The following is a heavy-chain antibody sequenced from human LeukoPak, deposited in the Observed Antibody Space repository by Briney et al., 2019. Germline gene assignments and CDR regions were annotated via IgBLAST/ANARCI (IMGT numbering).Heavy chain of an antibody. Sequence: GGSLRLSCAASGSSYGMHWVRKAPGKGLEWVAVISYDGSNEYYADSVKGRFTISRDNSKNTLYLQMNSLRADDTAVYYCAKEDVSGWYGVDYWGRGTLVTVSS. CDR1: GSSYG. CDR3: AKEDVSGWYGVDY. V-gene: IGHV3-30*18. D-gene: IGHD6-19*01. J-gene: IGHJ4*02. CDR2: ISYDGSNE.